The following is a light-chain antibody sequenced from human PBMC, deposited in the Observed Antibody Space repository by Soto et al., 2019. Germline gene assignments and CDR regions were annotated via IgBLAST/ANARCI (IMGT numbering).Light chain of an antibody. CDR2: GSA. CDR3: QQYGSSPPYT. Sequence: EIVLTQSPGILSLSPGERATLSCRASQSVSGKYLAWYLQKPGQSPRLLIYGSADRATGIPDRFSGSGSGTDFTLTISRVEPEDFAVYYCQQYGSSPPYTFGQGTKVEI. J-gene: IGKJ2*01. CDR1: QSVSGKY. V-gene: IGKV3-20*01.